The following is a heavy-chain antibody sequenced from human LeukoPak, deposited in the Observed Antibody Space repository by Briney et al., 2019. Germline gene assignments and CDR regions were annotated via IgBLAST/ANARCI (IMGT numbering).Heavy chain of an antibody. CDR3: ARRMSAFYDILTGYYTLGGLDY. CDR1: GYTFTCYG. Sequence: GASVKVSCKASGYTFTCYGISWVRQAPGQGLEWMGWTSAYNGNTNYAQKLQGRVTMTTDTSTSTAYMELRSLRSDDTAVYYCARRMSAFYDILTGYYTLGGLDYWGQGTLVTVSS. CDR2: TSAYNGNT. V-gene: IGHV1-18*04. D-gene: IGHD3-9*01. J-gene: IGHJ4*02.